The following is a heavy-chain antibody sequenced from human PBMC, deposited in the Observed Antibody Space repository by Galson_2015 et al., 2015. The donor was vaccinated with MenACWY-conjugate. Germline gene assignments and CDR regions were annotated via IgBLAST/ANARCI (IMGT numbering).Heavy chain of an antibody. D-gene: IGHD3-10*01. CDR3: AKIGKTGNWYFDL. Sequence: SLRLSCAASGFPFSNHGMSWVRQAPGKGMEWVSSISNTGGLTRYADSVRGRFTSSRDNSKNTLYLQLNSLSAGDTAMYYCAKIGKTGNWYFDLWGRGTLVTVSS. CDR1: GFPFSNHG. J-gene: IGHJ2*01. V-gene: IGHV3-23*01. CDR2: ISNTGGLT.